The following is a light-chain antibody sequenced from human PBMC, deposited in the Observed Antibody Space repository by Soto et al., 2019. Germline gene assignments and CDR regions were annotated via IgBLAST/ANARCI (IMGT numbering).Light chain of an antibody. V-gene: IGLV2-14*01. Sequence: QSVLTQPASVSGSPGQSITISCTGTSSDVGAYNYVSWYQHHPGRAPKLIIFEVSHGPSGVSDRFSGSKSGNTASLTISGLQTEDEGDYYCTSYTRTRNLLFGGGTKLAVI. J-gene: IGLJ2*01. CDR1: SSDVGAYNY. CDR2: EVS. CDR3: TSYTRTRNLL.